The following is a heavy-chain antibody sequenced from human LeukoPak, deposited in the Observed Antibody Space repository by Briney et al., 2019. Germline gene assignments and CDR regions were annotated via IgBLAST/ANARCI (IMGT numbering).Heavy chain of an antibody. J-gene: IGHJ5*02. CDR3: ARQREDYYGSGSRNWFDP. V-gene: IGHV4-59*08. CDR2: IYYSGST. Sequence: SETLSLTYTVSGGSISSYYWSWIRQPPGKGLEWIGYIYYSGSTNYNPSLKSRVTISVDTSKNQFSLKLSSVTAADTAVYYCARQREDYYGSGSRNWFDPWGQGTLVTVSS. CDR1: GGSISSYY. D-gene: IGHD3-10*01.